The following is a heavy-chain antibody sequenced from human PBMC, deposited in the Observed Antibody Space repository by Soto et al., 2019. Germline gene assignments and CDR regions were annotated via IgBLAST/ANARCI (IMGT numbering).Heavy chain of an antibody. V-gene: IGHV3-23*01. CDR3: AKDTHYYDILTGYLY. D-gene: IGHD3-9*01. CDR2: ISGSGGST. J-gene: IGHJ4*02. Sequence: PGGSLRLSCAASGFTFSSYAMSWVRQAPGKGLEWVSAISGSGGSTYYADSVKGRFTISRDNSKNTLYLQMNSLRAEDTAVYYCAKDTHYYDILTGYLYWGQGTLVTVSS. CDR1: GFTFSSYA.